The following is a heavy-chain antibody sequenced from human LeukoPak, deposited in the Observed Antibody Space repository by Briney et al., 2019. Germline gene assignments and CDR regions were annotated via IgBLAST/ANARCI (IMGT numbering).Heavy chain of an antibody. CDR1: GGSISSYY. Sequence: SETLSLTCTVSGGSISSYYWSWIRLPPGKGLEWIGYIYDSGSTNHNPSLKSRVTISVDTSKNQFSLKLSSVTAADTAVYYCTRGPDDYGDYGGENWFDPWGQGTLVTVSS. J-gene: IGHJ5*02. D-gene: IGHD4-17*01. CDR2: IYDSGST. CDR3: TRGPDDYGDYGGENWFDP. V-gene: IGHV4-59*01.